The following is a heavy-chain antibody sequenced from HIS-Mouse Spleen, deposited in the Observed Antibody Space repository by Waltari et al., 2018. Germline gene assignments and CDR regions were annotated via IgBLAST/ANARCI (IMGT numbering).Heavy chain of an antibody. CDR1: GFSFRSHL. CDR2: INSNGSST. D-gene: IGHD6-6*01. Sequence: VLLVHSGGVLVQPGGSLRLSGGASGFSFRSHLMPWVRQAPGKGLVGVSRINSNGSSTSYADSVKGRFTISRDNAKNTLSQQMNSLRAEDTAVYYCARDLGYSSSSEVWFDPWGQGTLVTVSS. J-gene: IGHJ5*02. V-gene: IGHV3-74*01. CDR3: ARDLGYSSSSEVWFDP.